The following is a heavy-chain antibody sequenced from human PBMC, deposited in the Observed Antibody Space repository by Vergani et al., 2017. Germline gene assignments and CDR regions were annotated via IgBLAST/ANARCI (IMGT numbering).Heavy chain of an antibody. CDR2: INHSGST. CDR1: GGSFSGYY. Sequence: QVQLQQWGAGLLKPSETLSLTCAVYGGSFSGYYWSWIRQPPGTGLEWIGEINHSGSTNYNPSLKSRVTISVDTSKNQFSLKLSSVTAADTAVYYCARGGATVSGFGEPHYYYMDVWGKGTTVTVSS. D-gene: IGHD3-10*01. V-gene: IGHV4-34*01. J-gene: IGHJ6*03. CDR3: ARGGATVSGFGEPHYYYMDV.